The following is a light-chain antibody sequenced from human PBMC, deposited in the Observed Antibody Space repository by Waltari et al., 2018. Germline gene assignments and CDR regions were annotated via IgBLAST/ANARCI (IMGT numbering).Light chain of an antibody. CDR1: QSLLHRNGYDY. CDR3: MQALQSPPYT. V-gene: IGKV2-28*01. CDR2: LAS. J-gene: IGKJ2*01. Sequence: DIVMTQSPLYLSVTPGEPASISCRSSQSLLHRNGYDYLDWYLQKPGQSPHLLIYLASKRASGVSDRFSGSGSGTNFTLKITRVEAEDVGVYYCMQALQSPPYTFGQGTKLENK.